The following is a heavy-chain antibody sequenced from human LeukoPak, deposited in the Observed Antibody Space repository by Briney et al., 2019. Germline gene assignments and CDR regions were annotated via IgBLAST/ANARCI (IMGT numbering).Heavy chain of an antibody. D-gene: IGHD2-15*01. CDR3: TRRVDATRWYDP. J-gene: IGHJ5*02. CDR1: VFSFSTFG. CDR2: SNGNGSRT. V-gene: IGHV3-74*01. Sequence: GGSLRLSCAASVFSFSTFGMHGVRHARGEGRLWVSRSNGNGSRTNYADSVTGPFTISRDNAKNTLYLQMNSLRAEDTAVYYCTRRVDATRWYDPWGQGTLVTVSS.